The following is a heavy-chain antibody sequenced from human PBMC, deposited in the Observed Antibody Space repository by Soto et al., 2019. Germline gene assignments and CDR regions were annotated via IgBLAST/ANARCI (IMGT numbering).Heavy chain of an antibody. V-gene: IGHV3-33*01. CDR2: IWSDGSSK. D-gene: IGHD3-10*01. CDR1: EFTFSGHG. CDR3: ARDRTFGDNKHYYMDV. Sequence: QVQLVESGGGVVQPGRSLRLSCAASEFTFSGHGMHWVRQAPGKGLQWVGVIWSDGSSKVYADSVKGRFIISRDNSKNFLYMQMNSLRAEDTAVYYCARDRTFGDNKHYYMDVWGTGITVTVSS. J-gene: IGHJ6*03.